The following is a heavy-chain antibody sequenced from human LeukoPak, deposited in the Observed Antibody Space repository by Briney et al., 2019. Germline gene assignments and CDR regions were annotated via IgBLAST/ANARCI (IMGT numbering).Heavy chain of an antibody. Sequence: EASVKVSCKASGGTFSSYAISWVRQAPGQGLEWMGWINPNSGGTNYAQKFQGRVTMTRDTSISTAYMELSRLRSDDTAVYYCARDWWGRSIFGPQRGVDVWGKGTTVTVSS. CDR3: ARDWWGRSIFGPQRGVDV. J-gene: IGHJ6*04. D-gene: IGHD3-3*01. CDR1: GGTFSSYA. CDR2: INPNSGGT. V-gene: IGHV1-2*02.